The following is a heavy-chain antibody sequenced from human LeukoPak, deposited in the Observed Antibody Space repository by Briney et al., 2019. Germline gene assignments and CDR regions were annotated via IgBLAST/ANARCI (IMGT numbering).Heavy chain of an antibody. J-gene: IGHJ5*02. CDR1: GGSISSYY. CDR3: ARLKSTVTTFGWFDP. V-gene: IGHV4-59*01. D-gene: IGHD4-11*01. CDR2: IYYSGST. Sequence: PSETLSPTCTVSGGSISSYYWSWIRQPPGKGLEWIGYIYYSGSTNYNPSLKSRVTISVDTSKNQFSLKLSSVTAADTAVYYCARLKSTVTTFGWFDPWGQGTLVTVSS.